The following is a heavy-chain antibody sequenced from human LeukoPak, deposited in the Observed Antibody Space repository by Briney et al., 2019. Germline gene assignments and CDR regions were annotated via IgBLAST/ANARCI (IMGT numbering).Heavy chain of an antibody. CDR3: ARDLSLQYSGSYYSEYFQH. J-gene: IGHJ1*01. V-gene: IGHV1-3*01. D-gene: IGHD1-26*01. Sequence: ASVKVSCKASGYTFTSYGISWVRQAPGQRLEWMGWINAGNGNTKYSQKFQGRVTITRDTSASTAYMELSSLRSEDTAVYYCARDLSLQYSGSYYSEYFQHWGQGTLVTVSS. CDR2: INAGNGNT. CDR1: GYTFTSYG.